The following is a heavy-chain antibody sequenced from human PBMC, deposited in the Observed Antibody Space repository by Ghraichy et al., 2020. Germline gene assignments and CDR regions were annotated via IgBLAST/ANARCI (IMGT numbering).Heavy chain of an antibody. D-gene: IGHD1-26*01. CDR3: ARESYSGSYHDAFDI. Sequence: SETLSLTCTVSGGSISSSSYYWGWIRQPPGKGLDWIGCIYYSASTYYNPSLKIRVTISVATSKNQFSLSLSSVTAADTAVYYGARESYSGSYHDAFDIWGQGTMVTVSS. CDR2: IYYSAST. CDR1: GGSISSSSYY. V-gene: IGHV4-39*02. J-gene: IGHJ3*02.